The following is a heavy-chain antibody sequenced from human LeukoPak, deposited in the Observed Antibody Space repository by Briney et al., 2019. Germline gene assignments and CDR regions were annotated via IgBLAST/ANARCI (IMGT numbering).Heavy chain of an antibody. V-gene: IGHV1-69*05. J-gene: IGHJ6*04. CDR3: ARGQGPGTAMGMDV. CDR2: IIPIFGTA. CDR1: GGTFSSYA. D-gene: IGHD5-18*01. Sequence: TVKVSCKASGGTFSSYAISWVRQAPGQGLEWMGGIIPIFGTANYAQKFQGRVTITTDESTSTAYMELSSLRSEDTAVYYCARGQGPGTAMGMDVWGKGTTVTVSS.